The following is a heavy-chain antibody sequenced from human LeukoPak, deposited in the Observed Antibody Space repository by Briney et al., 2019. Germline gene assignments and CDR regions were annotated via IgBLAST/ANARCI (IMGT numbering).Heavy chain of an antibody. CDR3: AKVILGVNVPHWFDP. D-gene: IGHD3-3*01. J-gene: IGHJ5*02. CDR2: ISGGGGST. Sequence: PGGSLRLSCAASGFAFSNYAMTWVRQAPGKGLAWVSAISGGGGSTSYADSVKGRFTISRDNSKNTLYLQMSSLRAEDTAVYYCAKVILGVNVPHWFDPWGQGTLVTVSS. CDR1: GFAFSNYA. V-gene: IGHV3-23*01.